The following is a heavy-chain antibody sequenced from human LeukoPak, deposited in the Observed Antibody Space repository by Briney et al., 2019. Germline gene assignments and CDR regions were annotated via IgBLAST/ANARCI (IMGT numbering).Heavy chain of an antibody. CDR2: ISGNGAFT. CDR3: AKGLMYSSGWYFDY. J-gene: IGHJ4*02. CDR1: GFTFSSYG. V-gene: IGHV3-23*01. D-gene: IGHD6-19*01. Sequence: GGSLRLSCAASGFTFSSYGMSWVRQAPGKGLEWVSAISGNGAFTYYADSVKGRFTISRDDSKNTLHLQMNSLRAEDTAVYYCAKGLMYSSGWYFDYWGQGTLVTFSS.